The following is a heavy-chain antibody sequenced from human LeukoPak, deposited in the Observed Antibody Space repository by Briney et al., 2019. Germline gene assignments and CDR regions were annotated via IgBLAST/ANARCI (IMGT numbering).Heavy chain of an antibody. Sequence: PSETLSLTCTVSGGSICSSSYYWGWIRQPPGKGLEWIGSIYYSGSTYYNPSLKSRVTISVDTSKNQFSLKLSSVTAADTAVYYCASPALDYGDYRNFDYWGQGTLVTVSS. CDR3: ASPALDYGDYRNFDY. CDR2: IYYSGST. D-gene: IGHD4-17*01. CDR1: GGSICSSSYY. J-gene: IGHJ4*02. V-gene: IGHV4-39*01.